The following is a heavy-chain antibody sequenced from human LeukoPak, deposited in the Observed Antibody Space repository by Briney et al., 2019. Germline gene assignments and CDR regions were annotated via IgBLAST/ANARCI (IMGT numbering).Heavy chain of an antibody. CDR1: GFDLDDFA. Sequence: QSGGSRRLSCAASGFDLDDFAMHLVREAPGKGLEWISLVSWDGGSSYYSDSVKGRFTISRDNSKNSLSLQMNSLRAEDTALYYCAKGYYSGYDSGACDHWGQGTLVTVSS. CDR3: AKGYYSGYDSGACDH. V-gene: IGHV3-43D*03. D-gene: IGHD5-12*01. CDR2: VSWDGGSS. J-gene: IGHJ4*02.